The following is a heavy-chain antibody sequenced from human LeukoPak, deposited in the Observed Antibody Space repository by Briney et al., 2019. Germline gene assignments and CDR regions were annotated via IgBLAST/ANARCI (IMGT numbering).Heavy chain of an antibody. V-gene: IGHV4-39*07. D-gene: IGHD2-8*01. Sequence: SETLSLTCTVSGGSISSSSYYWGWIRQPPGKGLEWIGSIYYSGSTYYNPSLKSRVTISVDTSKNQFSLKLSSVTAADTAVYYCARVPSRMLYGMDVWGQGTTVTVSS. CDR3: ARVPSRMLYGMDV. J-gene: IGHJ6*02. CDR1: GGSISSSSYY. CDR2: IYYSGST.